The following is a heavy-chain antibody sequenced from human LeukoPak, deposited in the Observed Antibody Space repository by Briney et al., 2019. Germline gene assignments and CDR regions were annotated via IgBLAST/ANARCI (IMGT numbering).Heavy chain of an antibody. Sequence: GGSLRLSCAASGFTFSSYAMSWVRQAPGKGLEWVSAISGSGGSTYYADSVKGRFTISRDNAKNSLYLQMNSLRAEDTAVYYCARDSLSYYYDSSGYPFDYWGQGTLVTVSS. CDR2: ISGSGGST. CDR1: GFTFSSYA. D-gene: IGHD3-22*01. J-gene: IGHJ4*02. CDR3: ARDSLSYYYDSSGYPFDY. V-gene: IGHV3-23*01.